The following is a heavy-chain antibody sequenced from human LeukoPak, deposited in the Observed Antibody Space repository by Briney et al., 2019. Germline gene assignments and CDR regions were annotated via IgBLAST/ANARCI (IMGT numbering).Heavy chain of an antibody. V-gene: IGHV4-28*05. J-gene: IGHJ4*02. CDR3: ASDRGGYYDSSGSPSRFDY. CDR1: GYSISSSNW. D-gene: IGHD3-22*01. CDR2: IYYSGSI. Sequence: PSETLSLTCAVSGYSISSSNWWGWIRQPPGQGLEWIGYIYYSGSIYYNPSLKSRVTMSVDTSKNQFSLKLSSVTAADTAVYYCASDRGGYYDSSGSPSRFDYWGQGTLVTVSS.